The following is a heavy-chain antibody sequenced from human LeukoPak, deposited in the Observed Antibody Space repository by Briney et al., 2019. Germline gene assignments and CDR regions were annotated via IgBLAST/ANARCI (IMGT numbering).Heavy chain of an antibody. V-gene: IGHV3-48*03. CDR1: GFTFSSYE. CDR3: ARDEGYYYYMDV. CDR2: ISSSGSTT. J-gene: IGHJ6*03. Sequence: GGSLRLSCAASGFTFSSYEMNWVRQAPGKGLEWVSYISSSGSTTYYADSVKGRFTISRDNAKNSLFLQMNSLRAEDTSVYYCARDEGYYYYMDVWGKGTTVTISS.